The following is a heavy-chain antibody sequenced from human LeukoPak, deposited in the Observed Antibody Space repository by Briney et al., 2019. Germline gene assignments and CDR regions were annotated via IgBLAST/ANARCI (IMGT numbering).Heavy chain of an antibody. Sequence: SVKVSCKASGGTFSSYAISWVRQAPGQGLEWMGRIIPILGIANYAQKFQGRVTITADRSTSTAYMELSSLRSEDTAVYYCARFIPYDSSGYYYGAEYFQHWGQGTLVTVSS. J-gene: IGHJ1*01. CDR2: IIPILGIA. CDR1: GGTFSSYA. D-gene: IGHD3-22*01. CDR3: ARFIPYDSSGYYYGAEYFQH. V-gene: IGHV1-69*04.